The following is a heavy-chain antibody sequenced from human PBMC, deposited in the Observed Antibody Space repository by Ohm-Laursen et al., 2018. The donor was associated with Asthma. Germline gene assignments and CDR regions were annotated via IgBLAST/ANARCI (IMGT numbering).Heavy chain of an antibody. J-gene: IGHJ6*02. V-gene: IGHV3-30-3*01. D-gene: IGHD3-9*01. CDR3: ARGRFLTTIPNV. CDR2: GGSYYDGGLK. Sequence: SLRLSCTASGFTFRSYAMHWVRQAPGKGLEWVAVGGSYYDGGLKYYADSVNGRFTISRDNSKNTLYLQMNSLRAEDTAVYYCARGRFLTTIPNVWGQGTTVTVSS. CDR1: GFTFRSYA.